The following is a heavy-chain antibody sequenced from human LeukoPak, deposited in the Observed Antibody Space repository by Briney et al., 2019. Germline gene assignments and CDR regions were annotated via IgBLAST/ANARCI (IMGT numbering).Heavy chain of an antibody. CDR2: ISYDGSNK. V-gene: IGHV3-30*03. D-gene: IGHD5-18*01. CDR1: GFTFSSYG. J-gene: IGHJ4*02. CDR3: ARGARTLYSYGTTYLDY. Sequence: PGGSLRLSCAASGFTFSSYGMHWVRQAPGKGLEWVAVISYDGSNKYYADSVKGRFTISRDNSKNTLYLQMNSLRAEGTAVYYCARGARTLYSYGTTYLDYWGQGTLVTVSS.